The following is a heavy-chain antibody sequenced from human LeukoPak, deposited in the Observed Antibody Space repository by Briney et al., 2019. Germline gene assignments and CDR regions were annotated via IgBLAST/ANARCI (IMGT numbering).Heavy chain of an antibody. J-gene: IGHJ4*02. Sequence: GGSLRLSCAASGFTFSSYAMSWVRQAPGKGLEWVSGISGSGGTTYYADSVKGRLTISRDNSKNTLYLQMDSLRAEDTAVYYCAKDSLTITATGTYYFDYWGQGTLVTVSS. CDR2: ISGSGGTT. CDR3: AKDSLTITATGTYYFDY. CDR1: GFTFSSYA. V-gene: IGHV3-23*01. D-gene: IGHD6-13*01.